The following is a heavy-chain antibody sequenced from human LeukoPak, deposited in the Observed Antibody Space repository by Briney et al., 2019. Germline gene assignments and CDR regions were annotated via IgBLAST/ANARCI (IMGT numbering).Heavy chain of an antibody. CDR3: ARSDVDTNLNRAYSYGMDV. CDR2: VIPIFGTA. V-gene: IGHV1-69*13. Sequence: ASVKVSCKASGGTFSSYAISWVRQAPGPGLEWMGVVIPIFGTANYAQKFQGRVTITADESTSTAYMQLSSLRSEDTAVYYCARSDVDTNLNRAYSYGMDVWGQGTTVTVSS. J-gene: IGHJ6*02. CDR1: GGTFSSYA. D-gene: IGHD5-18*01.